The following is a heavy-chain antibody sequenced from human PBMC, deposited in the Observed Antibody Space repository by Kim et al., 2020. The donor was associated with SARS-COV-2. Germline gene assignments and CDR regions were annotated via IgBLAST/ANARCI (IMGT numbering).Heavy chain of an antibody. D-gene: IGHD3-22*01. V-gene: IGHV3-49*04. CDR1: GFTFGDYA. CDR3: TRDPTYYYDSSGYP. CDR2: IRSKAYGGTT. Sequence: GGSLRLSCTASGFTFGDYAMSWVRQAPGKGLEWVGFIRSKAYGGTTEYAASVKGRFTISRDDSKSIAYLQMNSLKTEDTAVYYCTRDPTYYYDSSGYPWGQGTLVTVSS. J-gene: IGHJ5*02.